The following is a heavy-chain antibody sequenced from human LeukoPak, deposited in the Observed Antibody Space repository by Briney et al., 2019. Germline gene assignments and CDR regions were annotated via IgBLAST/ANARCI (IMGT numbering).Heavy chain of an antibody. Sequence: PSETLTLTCTVSGGSISSYYWSWVRQPPGNGLEWIGYIYYSGSTNYNPSLKSRVTISVDTSKNQFSLKLSSVTAADTAVYYCATTARGRSDPIYGMDVWGQGTTVTVSS. CDR1: GGSISSYY. CDR2: IYYSGST. J-gene: IGHJ6*02. V-gene: IGHV4-59*01. CDR3: ATTARGRSDPIYGMDV. D-gene: IGHD3-16*01.